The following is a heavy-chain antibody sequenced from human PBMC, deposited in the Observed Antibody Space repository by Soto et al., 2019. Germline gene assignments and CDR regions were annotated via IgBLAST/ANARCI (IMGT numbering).Heavy chain of an antibody. CDR1: GGSFSGYY. J-gene: IGHJ4*02. CDR3: ASSPSPMVRGVPGSYDY. D-gene: IGHD3-10*01. V-gene: IGHV4-34*01. CDR2: INHSGST. Sequence: QVQLQQWGAGLLKPSETLSLTCAVYGGSFSGYYWSWIRQPPGKGLEWIGEINHSGSTNYNPSLKGRVTISVDTSKNQFSLKLSSVTAADTAVYYCASSPSPMVRGVPGSYDYWGQGTLVTVSS.